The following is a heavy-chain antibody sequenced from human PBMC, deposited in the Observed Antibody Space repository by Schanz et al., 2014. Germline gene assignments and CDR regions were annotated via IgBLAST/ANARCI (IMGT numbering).Heavy chain of an antibody. CDR2: IKHDGSVK. CDR1: GFSVGNKY. V-gene: IGHV3-7*02. Sequence: EVQLVESGGGLVKPGGSLRLSCAASGFSVGNKYMNWVRQAPGKGPEWVANIKHDGSVKDYVDSVEGRFTISRDNAKRSLFLQMNSLRVEDTAVYFCVSQTGSPNYWGQGTLVTVSS. CDR3: VSQTGSPNY. J-gene: IGHJ4*02. D-gene: IGHD6-13*01.